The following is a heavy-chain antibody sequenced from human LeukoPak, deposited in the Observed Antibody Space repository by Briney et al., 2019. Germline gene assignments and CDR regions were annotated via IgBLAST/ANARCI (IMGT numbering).Heavy chain of an antibody. CDR1: GGSISSSSYY. D-gene: IGHD5-12*01. CDR3: ARHRYDPTAFDY. Sequence: SETLSLTCTVSGGSISSSSYYWGWIRQPPGKGLEWTGSIYYSGSTYYNPSLKSRVTISVDTSNNQFSLKLSSVTAADPAVYYCARHRYDPTAFDYWGQGTLVTVSS. V-gene: IGHV4-39*07. J-gene: IGHJ4*02. CDR2: IYYSGST.